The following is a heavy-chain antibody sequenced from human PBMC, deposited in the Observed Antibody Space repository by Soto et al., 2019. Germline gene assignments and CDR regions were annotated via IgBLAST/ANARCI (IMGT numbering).Heavy chain of an antibody. V-gene: IGHV5-51*07. CDR2: MYPGDSDT. Sequence: GESLKISCRGSGYDFNTNWFGWVHQLPGKGLEWVGTMYPGDSDTRYNPSLQGHVTLSADVTVSTAFLQWRSLKTSDTGMYFCARLPRDCNKTSCYYADHWGHGTQVTVSS. CDR1: GYDFNTNW. CDR3: ARLPRDCNKTSCYYADH. J-gene: IGHJ4*01. D-gene: IGHD2-2*01.